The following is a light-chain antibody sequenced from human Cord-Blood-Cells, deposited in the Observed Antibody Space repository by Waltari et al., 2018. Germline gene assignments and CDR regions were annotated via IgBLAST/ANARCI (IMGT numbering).Light chain of an antibody. J-gene: IGLJ1*01. CDR3: VAWDDSLSGYV. CDR1: SSNIGSNY. CDR2: RNN. V-gene: IGLV1-47*01. Sequence: QSVLTQPPSASGTPGQRVTISCSGSSSNIGSNYVYWYQQLPGTAHKLLIFRNNHRPSGVPDRFSGSKSGTSASLSISGLRSEDEAYYYCVAWDDSLSGYVFGTGTKVTVL.